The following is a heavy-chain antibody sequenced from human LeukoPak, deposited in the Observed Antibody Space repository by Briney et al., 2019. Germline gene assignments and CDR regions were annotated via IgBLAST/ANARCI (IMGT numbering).Heavy chain of an antibody. CDR2: INPNSGGT. CDR3: ARDTSPMVRGEEVVDY. D-gene: IGHD3-10*01. Sequence: GASVKVSCKASGYTFTGYYMHWVRQAPGQGLEWMGWINPNSGGTNYAQKFQGRVTMTRDTSISTAYMELSRLRSDDTAVYYCARDTSPMVRGEEVVDYWGQGTLVTVSS. V-gene: IGHV1-2*02. J-gene: IGHJ4*02. CDR1: GYTFTGYY.